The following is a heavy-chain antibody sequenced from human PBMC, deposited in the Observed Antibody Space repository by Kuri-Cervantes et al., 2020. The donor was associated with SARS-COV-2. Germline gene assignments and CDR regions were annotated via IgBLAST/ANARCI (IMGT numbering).Heavy chain of an antibody. Sequence: GGSLRLSCEVSGFTFSSYWMSWVRQAPGKGLEWVANIKQDGSEKYYVDSVKGRFTISRDNAKNSLYLQMNSLRAEDTAVYYCVGELLDAFDIWGQGTMVTVSS. CDR2: IKQDGSEK. CDR1: GFTFSSYW. V-gene: IGHV3-7*01. CDR3: VGELLDAFDI. J-gene: IGHJ3*02. D-gene: IGHD3-10*01.